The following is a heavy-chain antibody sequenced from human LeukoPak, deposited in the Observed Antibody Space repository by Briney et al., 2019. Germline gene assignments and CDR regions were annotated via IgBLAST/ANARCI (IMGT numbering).Heavy chain of an antibody. Sequence: GGSLRLSCAASGFTFSSYAMHWVRQAPGKGLEWVALISYDGSNKYYADSVKGRFTISRDNSKNTLYLQMNSLRAEDTAVYYCARTSSSGYYYYYMDVWGKGTTVTVSS. CDR1: GFTFSSYA. J-gene: IGHJ6*03. CDR3: ARTSSSGYYYYYMDV. V-gene: IGHV3-30*04. D-gene: IGHD3-22*01. CDR2: ISYDGSNK.